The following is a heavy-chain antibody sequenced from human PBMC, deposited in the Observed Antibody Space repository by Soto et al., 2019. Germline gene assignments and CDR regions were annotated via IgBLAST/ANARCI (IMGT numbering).Heavy chain of an antibody. Sequence: QVQLQESGPGLVKPSQTLSLTCTVSGGSISSGGYYWSWIRQHPGKGLEWIGYIYYSGSTYYNPSLKRRVTISVDTSKNQFSLKLSSVTAADTAVYYCARSLDYGSGSEVWFDPWGQGTLVTVSS. D-gene: IGHD3-10*01. CDR2: IYYSGST. J-gene: IGHJ5*02. CDR3: ARSLDYGSGSEVWFDP. V-gene: IGHV4-31*03. CDR1: GGSISSGGYY.